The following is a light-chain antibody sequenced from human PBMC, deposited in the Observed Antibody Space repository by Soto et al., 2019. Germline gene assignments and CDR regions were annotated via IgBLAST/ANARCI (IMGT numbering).Light chain of an antibody. J-gene: IGKJ5*01. CDR2: GAS. Sequence: EIVMTQSPATLSVSPGETATVSCRASQSVSSYLAGYQQKPGQAPRLLSYGASTRATGIPARFSGSGSGTEFTRTFSGLQSEDFAVYSCQQHNDWPLFTFGQGTRPEIK. CDR3: QQHNDWPLFT. CDR1: QSVSSY. V-gene: IGKV3-15*01.